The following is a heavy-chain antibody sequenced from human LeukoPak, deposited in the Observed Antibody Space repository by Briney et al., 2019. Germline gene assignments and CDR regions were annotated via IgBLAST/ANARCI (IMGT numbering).Heavy chain of an antibody. CDR2: INPNSGGT. V-gene: IGHV1-2*06. CDR1: GYTFTGYY. Sequence: GASVKVSCKASGYTFTGYYMHWVRQVPGQGLEWMGRINPNSGGTNYAQKFQGRVTMTRDTSISTAYMELSRLRSDDTAVYYCARGRLLARWLANNWFDPWGQGTLVTVSS. J-gene: IGHJ5*02. D-gene: IGHD6-19*01. CDR3: ARGRLLARWLANNWFDP.